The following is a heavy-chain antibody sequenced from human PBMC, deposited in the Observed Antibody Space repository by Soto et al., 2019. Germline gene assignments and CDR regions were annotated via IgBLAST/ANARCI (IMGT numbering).Heavy chain of an antibody. Sequence: PGGSLRLSCAASGFTFSSYAMSWVRQAPGKGLEWVSAISGSGGSTYHADSVKGRFTISRDNSKNTLYLQMNSLRAEDTAVYYCAKWPKAYDFWSGYRYYYGMDVWGQGTTVTVSS. J-gene: IGHJ6*02. CDR2: ISGSGGST. D-gene: IGHD3-3*01. V-gene: IGHV3-23*01. CDR1: GFTFSSYA. CDR3: AKWPKAYDFWSGYRYYYGMDV.